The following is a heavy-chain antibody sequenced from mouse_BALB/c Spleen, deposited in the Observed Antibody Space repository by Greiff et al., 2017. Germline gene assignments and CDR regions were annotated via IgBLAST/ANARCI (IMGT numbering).Heavy chain of an antibody. CDR2: ISSGSSTI. CDR1: GFTFSSFG. CDR3: ARSRGFAY. Sequence: VQLKQSGGGLVQPGGSRKLSCAASGFTFSSFGMHWVRQAPEKGLEWVAYISSGSSTIYYADTVKGRFTISRDNPKNTLFLQMTSLRSEDTAMYYCARSRGFAYWGQGTLVTVSA. J-gene: IGHJ3*01. V-gene: IGHV5-17*02. D-gene: IGHD3-1*01.